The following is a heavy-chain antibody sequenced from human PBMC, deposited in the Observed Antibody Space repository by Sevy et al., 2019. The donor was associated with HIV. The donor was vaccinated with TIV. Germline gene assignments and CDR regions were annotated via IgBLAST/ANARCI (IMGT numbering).Heavy chain of an antibody. D-gene: IGHD3-3*01. J-gene: IGHJ6*02. Sequence: ASVKVSYKASGGTFSSYAISWVRQAPGQGLEWMGRIIPILGIANYAQKFQGRVTITADKSTSTAYMELSSLRSEDTAVYYCARDPRRITIFGVVTTDYYYYYGMDVWGQGTTVTVSS. CDR1: GGTFSSYA. CDR3: ARDPRRITIFGVVTTDYYYYYGMDV. V-gene: IGHV1-69*04. CDR2: IIPILGIA.